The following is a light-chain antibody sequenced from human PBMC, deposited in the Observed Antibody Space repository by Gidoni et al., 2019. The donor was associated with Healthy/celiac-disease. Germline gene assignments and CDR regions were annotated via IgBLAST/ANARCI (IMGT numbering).Light chain of an antibody. Sequence: IQMPQPPSSLSASVGDRVTITCRASQSISSYLNWYQQKPVKDPKLLIYAASSLQSGVPSRFSGSGSGTDFTLTISSLQPEDFATYYCQQRYSTPWTFGQGTKVEIK. V-gene: IGKV1-39*01. CDR3: QQRYSTPWT. J-gene: IGKJ1*01. CDR1: QSISSY. CDR2: AAS.